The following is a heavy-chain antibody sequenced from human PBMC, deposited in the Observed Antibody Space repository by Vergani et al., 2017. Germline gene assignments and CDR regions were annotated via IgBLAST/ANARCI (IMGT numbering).Heavy chain of an antibody. CDR3: AKDGVDPYSGSFLRIFDY. V-gene: IGHV3-23*01. D-gene: IGHD1-26*01. CDR2: ISGSGGST. CDR1: GFTFSSYA. J-gene: IGHJ4*02. Sequence: EVQLLESGGGLVQPGGSLRLSCAASGFTFSSYAMSWVRQAPGKGLEWVSAISGSGGSTYYGDSVKGRFTISRDNSKNTLYLQMNSLRAEDTAVYYCAKDGVDPYSGSFLRIFDYWGQGTLVTVSS.